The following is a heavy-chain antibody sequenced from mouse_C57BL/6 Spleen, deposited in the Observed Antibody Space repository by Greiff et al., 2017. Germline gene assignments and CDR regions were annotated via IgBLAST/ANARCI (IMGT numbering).Heavy chain of an antibody. CDR2: IDPETGGT. J-gene: IGHJ1*03. V-gene: IGHV1-15*01. D-gene: IGHD2-1*01. CDR3: TREAFYYGNSWYFDV. Sequence: QVQLKESGAELVRPGASVTLSCKASGYTFTDYEMHWVKQTPVHGLEWIGAIDPETGGTAYNQKFKGKAILTADKSSSTAYMELRSLTSEDSAVYYCTREAFYYGNSWYFDVWGTGTTVTVSS. CDR1: GYTFTDYE.